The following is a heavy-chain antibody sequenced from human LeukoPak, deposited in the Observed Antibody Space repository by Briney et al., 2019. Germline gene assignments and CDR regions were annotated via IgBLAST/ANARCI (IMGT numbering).Heavy chain of an antibody. CDR1: GFTFSSYA. CDR3: AIQSSGWYGMDV. V-gene: IGHV3-23*01. J-gene: IGHJ6*02. Sequence: GGSLRLSCAASGFTFSSYAMSWARQAPGKGLEWVSAISGSGGSTYYADSVKGRFTISRDNSKNTLYLQMNSLRAEDTAVYYCAIQSSGWYGMDVWGQGTTVTVSS. CDR2: ISGSGGST. D-gene: IGHD6-19*01.